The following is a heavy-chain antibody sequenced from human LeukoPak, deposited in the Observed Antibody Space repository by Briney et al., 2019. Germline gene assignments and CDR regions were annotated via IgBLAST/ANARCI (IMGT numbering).Heavy chain of an antibody. CDR2: IRSKANSYAT. Sequence: GGSLKLSCAASGFTFSGSAMHWVRQASGKGLEWVGRIRSKANSYATAYAASVKGRFTISRDDSKNTAYLQMNSLKTEDTAVYYCTRPRSYGDYDYWGQGTLVTASS. V-gene: IGHV3-73*01. D-gene: IGHD4-17*01. CDR1: GFTFSGSA. J-gene: IGHJ4*02. CDR3: TRPRSYGDYDY.